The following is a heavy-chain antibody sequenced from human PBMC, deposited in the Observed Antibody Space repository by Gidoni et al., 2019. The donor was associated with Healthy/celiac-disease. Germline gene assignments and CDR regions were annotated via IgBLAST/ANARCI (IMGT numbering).Heavy chain of an antibody. J-gene: IGHJ4*02. CDR3: AKAPLYGDYVEITGDY. D-gene: IGHD4-17*01. CDR2: SSGSGGST. CDR1: GFTFSSYA. V-gene: IGHV3-23*01. Sequence: EVQLLESGGGLVQPGGSLRLSCAASGFTFSSYAMSWVGPAPGKGLEWFSASSGSGGSTYYADSVKGRFTISRDNSKNTLYLQMNSLRAEDTAVYYCAKAPLYGDYVEITGDYWGQGTLVTVSS.